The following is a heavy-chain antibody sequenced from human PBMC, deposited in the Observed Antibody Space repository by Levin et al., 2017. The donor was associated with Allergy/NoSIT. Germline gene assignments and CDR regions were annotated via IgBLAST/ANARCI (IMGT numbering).Heavy chain of an antibody. CDR2: IFHSGNT. CDR1: GYSISSGFY. D-gene: IGHD7-27*01. Sequence: TLSLTCTVSGYSISSGFYWGWIRQPPGKGLEWIGNIFHSGNTYYNPSLKSRVTISVDTSKNQFSLKVSSVTAADTAVYYCARSRWGPDAFDIWGQGTLVTVSS. V-gene: IGHV4-38-2*02. CDR3: ARSRWGPDAFDI. J-gene: IGHJ3*02.